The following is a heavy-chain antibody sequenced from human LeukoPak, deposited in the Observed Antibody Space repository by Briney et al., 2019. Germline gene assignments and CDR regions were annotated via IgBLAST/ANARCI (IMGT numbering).Heavy chain of an antibody. J-gene: IGHJ4*02. CDR2: VSLAGQT. CDR3: SRESGAFCPFGH. V-gene: IGHV4-4*02. Sequence: PSETLSLTCDVSGGSIINTNWWSWVRQPPGQGLEWIGEVSLAGQTNYNPSLNGRVTMSLDESTNQVSLKLTSVTAADTAFYYCSRESGAFCPFGHWGQGTLVIVPS. CDR1: GGSIINTNW. D-gene: IGHD1-26*01.